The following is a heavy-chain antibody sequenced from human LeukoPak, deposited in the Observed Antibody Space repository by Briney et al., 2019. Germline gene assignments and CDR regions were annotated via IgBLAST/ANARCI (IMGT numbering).Heavy chain of an antibody. CDR2: IYYSGST. CDR3: ARHASVDGNWPRPLDY. D-gene: IGHD6-19*01. CDR1: GGSIRSYY. J-gene: IGHJ4*02. V-gene: IGHV4-59*04. Sequence: PSETLSLTCTVSGGSIRSYYWSWIRQPPGKGLEWIGNIYYSGSTYYNPSLKTRVTISVDTSKNQFSLKLTSVTAADAAVYYCARHASVDGNWPRPLDYWGQGSLVTVSS.